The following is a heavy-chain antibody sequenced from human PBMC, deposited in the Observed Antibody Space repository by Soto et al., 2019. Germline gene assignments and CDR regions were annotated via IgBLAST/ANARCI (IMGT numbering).Heavy chain of an antibody. J-gene: IGHJ6*02. CDR1: GGSISRGGYS. CDR2: IYHSGST. V-gene: IGHV4-30-2*01. D-gene: IGHD2-2*01. CDR3: ARSGKVVPAPPTQNYYYYYGMDV. Sequence: SETLSLTCAFSGGSISRGGYSCSWIRHPPGKGLEWMWYIYHSGSTYYNPSLKSRVTISVDRSKNQFSLKLSSVTAADTAVYYCARSGKVVPAPPTQNYYYYYGMDVWGQGTTVTVSS.